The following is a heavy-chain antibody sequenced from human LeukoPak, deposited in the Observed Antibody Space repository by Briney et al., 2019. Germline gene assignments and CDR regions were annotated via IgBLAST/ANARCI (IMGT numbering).Heavy chain of an antibody. V-gene: IGHV4-34*01. D-gene: IGHD5-12*01. J-gene: IGHJ6*02. CDR2: INHSGST. Sequence: SETLSLTCAVYGGSFSGYYWSWIRQPPGKGLEWIGEINHSGSTNYNPSLKSRVTISVDTSKNQFSLKLSSVTAADTAVYYCAREGVGGYSGYDYGVYYYYGMDVWGQGTTVTVSS. CDR1: GGSFSGYY. CDR3: AREGVGGYSGYDYGVYYYYGMDV.